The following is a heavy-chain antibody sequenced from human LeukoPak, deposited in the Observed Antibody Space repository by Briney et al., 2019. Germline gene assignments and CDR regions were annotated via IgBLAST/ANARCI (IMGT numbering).Heavy chain of an antibody. Sequence: PGGSLRLSCVASRFTFSTYSMNWVRQAPGRGLEWVSYISSGSTNIYYKDSVKGRFIVSRDNAKKSLYLHMASLRAEDTAVYYCVRNDGDNAFDIWGQGTMVIVSS. D-gene: IGHD4-17*01. CDR3: VRNDGDNAFDI. V-gene: IGHV3-48*01. CDR2: ISSGSTNI. J-gene: IGHJ3*02. CDR1: RFTFSTYS.